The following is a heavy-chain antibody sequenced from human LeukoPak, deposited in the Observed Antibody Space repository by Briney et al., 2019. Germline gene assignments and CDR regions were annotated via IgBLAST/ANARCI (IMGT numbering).Heavy chain of an antibody. D-gene: IGHD6-6*01. Sequence: GGSLRLSCAASGFTFSSYWMSWVRQAPGKGLEWVANIKQDGSEKYYVDSVKGRFTISRDNAKNSLYLQMNSLRAEDTAVYYCARGGWDSRSKFDPWGQGTLVTVSS. J-gene: IGHJ5*02. V-gene: IGHV3-7*01. CDR3: ARGGWDSRSKFDP. CDR2: IKQDGSEK. CDR1: GFTFSSYW.